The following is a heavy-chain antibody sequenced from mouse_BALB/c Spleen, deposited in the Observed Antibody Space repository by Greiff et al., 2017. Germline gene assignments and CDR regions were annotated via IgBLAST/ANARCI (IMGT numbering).Heavy chain of an antibody. V-gene: IGHV2-9*02. J-gene: IGHJ3*01. CDR2: IWAGGST. D-gene: IGHD2-14*01. CDR3: AMYDAGKTWFAY. Sequence: QVQLKESGPGLVAPSQSLSITCTVSGFSLTSYGVHWVRQPPGKGLEWLGVIWAGGSTNYNSALMSRLSISKDNSKSQVFLKMNSLQTDDTAMYYCAMYDAGKTWFAYWGQGTLVTVSA. CDR1: GFSLTSYG.